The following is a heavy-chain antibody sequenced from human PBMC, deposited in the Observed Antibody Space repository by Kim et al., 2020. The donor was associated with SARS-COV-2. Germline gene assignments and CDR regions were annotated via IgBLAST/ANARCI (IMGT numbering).Heavy chain of an antibody. V-gene: IGHV5-51*01. Sequence: GESLKISCKGSGYSFTTYWIGWVRQMPGKGLEWMGIIYPGDSDTRYSPSFQGQVTFSVDKSISTAYVQWSSLKASDTAMYYCARQGSSQAFDIWGQGTMVTVSS. CDR2: IYPGDSDT. J-gene: IGHJ3*02. D-gene: IGHD6-6*01. CDR3: ARQGSSQAFDI. CDR1: GYSFTTYW.